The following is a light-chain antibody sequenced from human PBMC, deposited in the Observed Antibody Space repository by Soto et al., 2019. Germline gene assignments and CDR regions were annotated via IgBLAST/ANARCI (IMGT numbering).Light chain of an antibody. V-gene: IGLV2-23*01. CDR1: SSDVGSYNL. Sequence: QSALTQPASVSGSPGQSITISCTGTSSDVGSYNLVSWYQQHPGKAPKLMIYEGSKRPSGVSNRFSGSKSGNTASLTISGLQAEDEADYYCCSYAGSSTVYVFGTGTRSP. CDR3: CSYAGSSTVYV. J-gene: IGLJ1*01. CDR2: EGS.